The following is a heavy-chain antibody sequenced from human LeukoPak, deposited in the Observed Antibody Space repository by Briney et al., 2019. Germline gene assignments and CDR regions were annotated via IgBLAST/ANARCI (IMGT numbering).Heavy chain of an antibody. D-gene: IGHD3-10*01. V-gene: IGHV3-30*03. CDR1: GFTFSSYG. CDR3: ATSGIGHYYFDF. Sequence: GGSLRLSCAASGFTFSSYGMHWVRQAPGKGLEWVAVISYDGSNKYYADSVKGRFTISRDDARNTLFLQMNSLRAEDTAVYFCATSGIGHYYFDFWGQGALVTVSS. J-gene: IGHJ4*02. CDR2: ISYDGSNK.